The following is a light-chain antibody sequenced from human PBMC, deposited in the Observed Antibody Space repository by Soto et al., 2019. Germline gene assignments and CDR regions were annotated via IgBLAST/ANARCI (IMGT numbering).Light chain of an antibody. V-gene: IGKV3-11*01. CDR2: DAS. J-gene: IGKJ4*01. Sequence: EIVLTQSTATLSLSPGERAPLSCRASQSVRRYLAWYQQKPGQAPSLLIYDASNRATGIPARFSGSGSGTDFTLTISSLEPEDFAVYYCQQRSNWPPGLTFGGGTKVEIK. CDR1: QSVRRY. CDR3: QQRSNWPPGLT.